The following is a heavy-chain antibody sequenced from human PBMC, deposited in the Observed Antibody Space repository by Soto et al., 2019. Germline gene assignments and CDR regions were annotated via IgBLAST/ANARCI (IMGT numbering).Heavy chain of an antibody. CDR2: VKPDGSEK. Sequence: GGSLRLSCAAAGFTFSSYWMSWVRQAPGKGLEWVANVKPDGSEKWYVDSVKGRFTISRDNSKNTLSLQMNSLRAEDTAVYYCARDRSQAGMDVWGQGTTVTVSS. J-gene: IGHJ6*02. V-gene: IGHV3-7*01. CDR3: ARDRSQAGMDV. CDR1: GFTFSSYW. D-gene: IGHD1-26*01.